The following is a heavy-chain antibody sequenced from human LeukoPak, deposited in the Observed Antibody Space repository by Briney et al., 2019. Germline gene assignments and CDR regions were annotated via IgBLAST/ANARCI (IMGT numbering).Heavy chain of an antibody. CDR2: IIPIFGTA. Sequence: SVTVSFKASGGTFSIYAISWVRQAPGLGLEWMGGIIPIFGTANYAQKFQGRVTITTDESTSTAYMELSSLRSEDTAVYYCARERDLYYDFWSGYPGSAFDIWGQGTMVTVSS. CDR1: GGTFSIYA. CDR3: ARERDLYYDFWSGYPGSAFDI. J-gene: IGHJ3*02. V-gene: IGHV1-69*05. D-gene: IGHD3-3*01.